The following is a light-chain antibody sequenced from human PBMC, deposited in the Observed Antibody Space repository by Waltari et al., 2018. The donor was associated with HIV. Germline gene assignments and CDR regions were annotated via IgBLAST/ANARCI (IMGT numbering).Light chain of an antibody. J-gene: IGLJ2*01. V-gene: IGLV3-21*02. CDR3: QVWDESNEQVV. Sequence: YVLTQPPSVSVAPGQTARITCGGANIAGRKVHWYQRRPGQAPALVVFADRDRPSGIPERFSGSISGNTATLIISRVEDGDEADYYCQVWDESNEQVVFGGGTRLTVL. CDR2: ADR. CDR1: NIAGRK.